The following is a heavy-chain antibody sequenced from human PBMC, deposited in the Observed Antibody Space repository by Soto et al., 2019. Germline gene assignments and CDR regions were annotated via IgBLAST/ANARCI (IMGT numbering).Heavy chain of an antibody. CDR2: IYYSGST. Sequence: QLQLQESGPGLVKPSETLSLTCTDSGGSISSSSYYWGWIRQPPGKGLEWIGSIYYSGSTYYNPSLKSRVTISVDTSKNQFSLKLSSVTAADTAVYYCARQRRNIAGIAVACPNKPFDYWGQGTLVTVSS. J-gene: IGHJ4*02. D-gene: IGHD6-19*01. CDR3: ARQRRNIAGIAVACPNKPFDY. V-gene: IGHV4-39*01. CDR1: GGSISSSSYY.